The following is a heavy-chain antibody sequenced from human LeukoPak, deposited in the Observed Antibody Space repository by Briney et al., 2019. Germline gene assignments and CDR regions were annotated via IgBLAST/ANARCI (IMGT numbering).Heavy chain of an antibody. CDR3: ARGHDILTGHYYYYYYMDV. CDR2: IIPIFGTA. Sequence: GASVKLSCKASGGTFSSYAISWVRQAPGQGLEWMGGIIPIFGTANYAQKFQGRVTITADKSTSTAYMELSSLRSEDTAVYYCARGHDILTGHYYYYYYMDVWGKGTTVTVSS. D-gene: IGHD3-9*01. CDR1: GGTFSSYA. J-gene: IGHJ6*03. V-gene: IGHV1-69*06.